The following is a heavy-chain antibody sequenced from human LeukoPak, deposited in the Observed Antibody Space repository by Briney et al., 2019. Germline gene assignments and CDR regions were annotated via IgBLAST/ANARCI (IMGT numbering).Heavy chain of an antibody. CDR2: INHSGST. Sequence: SETLSLTCAVYGGSFSGYYWSWIRQPPGKGLEWIGEINHSGSTNYNPSLKSRVTISVDTSKNQFSLKLSSVTAADTAVYYCAREAVAGLVDYWGQGTLVTVSS. J-gene: IGHJ4*02. CDR1: GGSFSGYY. V-gene: IGHV4-34*01. D-gene: IGHD6-19*01. CDR3: AREAVAGLVDY.